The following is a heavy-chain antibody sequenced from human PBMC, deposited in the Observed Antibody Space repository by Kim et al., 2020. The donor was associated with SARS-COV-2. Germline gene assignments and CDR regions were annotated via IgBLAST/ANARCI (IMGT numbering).Heavy chain of an antibody. J-gene: IGHJ3*02. CDR3: VRDPAKGPKRAFEI. D-gene: IGHD6-25*01. CDR2: MRQDGSEE. Sequence: GGSLRLSCAASGFTLSRYWMTWVRQTPGKGLEWVANMRQDGSEEHYVDSVKGRFTISRDNAKNSLYLQMNSLRAEDTAVYYCVRDPAKGPKRAFEIWGQG. CDR1: GFTLSRYW. V-gene: IGHV3-7*01.